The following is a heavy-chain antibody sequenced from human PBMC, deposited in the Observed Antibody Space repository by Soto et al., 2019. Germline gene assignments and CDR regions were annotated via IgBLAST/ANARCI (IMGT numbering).Heavy chain of an antibody. V-gene: IGHV3-23*04. J-gene: IGHJ4*02. CDR3: AKDPSSGYRGFYFDY. CDR2: ISGPGGGT. D-gene: IGHD3-9*01. CDR1: GFTFSSYA. Sequence: EVQLVESGEGLVQPGGSLRLSCAASGFTFSSYAMHWVRQAPGKGLEWLSTISGPGGGTYYAGSVRGRFTISRDNSRNTLYLQVNSLRAEDTAVYYCAKDPSSGYRGFYFDYWGQGTLVTVSS.